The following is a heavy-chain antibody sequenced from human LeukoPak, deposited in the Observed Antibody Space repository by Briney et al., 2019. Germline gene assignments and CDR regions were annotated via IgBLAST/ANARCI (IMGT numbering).Heavy chain of an antibody. Sequence: GGSLRLSCAASGFTFSSYAMNWVRQAPGRGLEWVSGFSGSGGTTYYADSVKGRFTISRDNSKNTLYLQMNSLRAEDMAVYYCANGNRCTSPNCLGYYYFYMDVWGKGTTVTVSS. J-gene: IGHJ6*03. V-gene: IGHV3-23*01. CDR2: FSGSGGTT. CDR1: GFTFSSYA. CDR3: ANGNRCTSPNCLGYYYFYMDV. D-gene: IGHD2-8*01.